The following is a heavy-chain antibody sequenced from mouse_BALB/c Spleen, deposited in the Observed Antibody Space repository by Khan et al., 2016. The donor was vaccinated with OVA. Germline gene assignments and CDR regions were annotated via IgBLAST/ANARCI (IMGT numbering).Heavy chain of an antibody. V-gene: IGHV1S134*01. CDR2: IYPGNGYI. CDR1: GNTFTSYG. CDR3: TTAYYRYYFDY. J-gene: IGHJ2*01. Sequence: EVQLQESGAELGRPGSSVKLSCKTSGNTFTSYGIKWVRQRPGQGLEWIGYIYPGNGYIEYNEKFQGKAILTSDTYSTTAYLQLRILTSEDSALYFCTTAYYRYYFDYWGQGTTLTVSS. D-gene: IGHD2-14*01.